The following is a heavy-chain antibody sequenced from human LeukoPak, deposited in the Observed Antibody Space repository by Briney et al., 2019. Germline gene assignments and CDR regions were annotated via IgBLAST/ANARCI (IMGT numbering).Heavy chain of an antibody. CDR2: IVVGSGNT. V-gene: IGHV1-58*02. CDR1: GFTFTSSA. Sequence: SVTVSCKASGFTFTSSAMQWVRQARGQRLEWIGWIVVGSGNTNYAQKFQERVTITRDMSTSTAYMELSSLRSEDTAVYYCAADYPELLGYFDYWGQGTLVTVSS. D-gene: IGHD1-26*01. J-gene: IGHJ4*02. CDR3: AADYPELLGYFDY.